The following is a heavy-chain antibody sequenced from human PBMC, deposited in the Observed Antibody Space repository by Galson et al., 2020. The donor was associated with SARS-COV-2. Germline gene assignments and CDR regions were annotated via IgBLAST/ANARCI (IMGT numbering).Heavy chain of an antibody. D-gene: IGHD6-13*01. CDR1: GFTFDDYA. J-gene: IGHJ5*02. CDR2: NIWNSGSI. CDR3: ATDINDGFYIPRQLGSSWSNWFDP. V-gene: IGHV3-9*01. Sequence: GGSLSLSCAASGFTFDDYAMHWVRQAPGKGLEWVSRNIWNSGSIGYADSVKGRFTISRDNAKNSLYLQMNSLRAEDTALYCCATDINDGFYIPRQLGSSWSNWFDPWGQGTLVTVSS.